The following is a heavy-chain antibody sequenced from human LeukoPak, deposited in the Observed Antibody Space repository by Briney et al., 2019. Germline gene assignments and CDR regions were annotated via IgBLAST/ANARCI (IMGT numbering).Heavy chain of an antibody. CDR2: IWYDGSNK. CDR3: ARDLLTWIPGEMDY. CDR1: GFTFSSYG. V-gene: IGHV3-33*01. Sequence: GGSLRPSCAASGFTFSSYGIHWVRQAPGKGLEWVAFIWYDGSNKYYADSVKGRFTISRDNSKNTLYLQMNSLRAEDTAVYYCARDLLTWIPGEMDYWGQGTLVTVSS. J-gene: IGHJ4*02. D-gene: IGHD3-10*01.